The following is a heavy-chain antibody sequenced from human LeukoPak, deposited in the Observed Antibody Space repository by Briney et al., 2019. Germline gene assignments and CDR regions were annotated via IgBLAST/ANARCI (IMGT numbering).Heavy chain of an antibody. Sequence: SETLSLTCAVYGGSFSGYYWSWIRQPPGKGPEWIGEINHSGSTNYNPSLKSRVTTSVDTSKNQFSLKLSSVTAADTAVYYCASYYGDYWGQGTLVTVSS. CDR1: GGSFSGYY. V-gene: IGHV4-34*01. J-gene: IGHJ4*02. CDR3: ASYYGDY. CDR2: INHSGST.